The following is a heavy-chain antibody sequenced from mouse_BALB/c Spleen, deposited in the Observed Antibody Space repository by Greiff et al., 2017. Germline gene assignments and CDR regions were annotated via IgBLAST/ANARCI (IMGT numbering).Heavy chain of an antibody. CDR2: IYPSDSYT. V-gene: IGHV1-69*02. CDR3: TRWYQGRDGDYFDY. D-gene: IGHD1-1*02. J-gene: IGHJ2*01. CDR1: GYTFTSYW. Sequence: VQLQQPGAELVRPGASVKLSCKASGYTFTSYWINWVKQRPGQGLEWIGNIYPSDSYTNYNQKFKDKATLTVDKSSSTAYMQLSSPTSEDSAVYYCTRWYQGRDGDYFDYWGQGTTLTVSS.